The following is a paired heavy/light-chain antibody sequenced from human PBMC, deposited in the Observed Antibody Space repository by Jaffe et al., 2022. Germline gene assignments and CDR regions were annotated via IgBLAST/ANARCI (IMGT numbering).Light chain of an antibody. CDR3: GTWDSSLSAGGV. CDR1: SSNIGNNY. Sequence: QSVLTQPPSVSAAPGQKVTISCSGSSSNIGNNYVSWYQQLPGTAPKLLIYDNNKRPSGIPDRFSGSKSGTSATLGITGLQTGDEADYYCGTWDSSLSAGGVFGGGTKLTVL. CDR2: DNN. J-gene: IGLJ3*02. V-gene: IGLV1-51*01.
Heavy chain of an antibody. CDR2: INPSGGST. D-gene: IGHD3-16*02. CDR1: GYTFTSYY. V-gene: IGHV1-46*01. CDR3: ARDMGLRLGELSLYTDFSPYYFDY. Sequence: QVQLVQSGAEVKKPGASVKVSCKASGYTFTSYYMHWVRQAPGQGLEWMGIINPSGGSTSYAQKFQGRVTMTRDTSTSTVYMELSSLRSEDTAVYYCARDMGLRLGELSLYTDFSPYYFDYWGQGTLVTVSS. J-gene: IGHJ4*02.